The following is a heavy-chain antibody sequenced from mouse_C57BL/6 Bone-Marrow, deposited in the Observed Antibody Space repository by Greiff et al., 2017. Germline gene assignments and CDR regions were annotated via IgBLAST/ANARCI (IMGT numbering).Heavy chain of an antibody. CDR1: GYSITSGYY. D-gene: IGHD2-1*01. CDR3: ARARNHYAMDY. V-gene: IGHV3-6*01. J-gene: IGHJ4*01. Sequence: ESGPGLVKPSQSLSLTCSVTGYSITSGYYWNWIRQFPGNKLEWMGYISYDGSNNYNPSLKNRISITRDTSKNQFFLKLNSVTTEDTATYYCARARNHYAMDYWGQGTSVTVSS. CDR2: ISYDGSN.